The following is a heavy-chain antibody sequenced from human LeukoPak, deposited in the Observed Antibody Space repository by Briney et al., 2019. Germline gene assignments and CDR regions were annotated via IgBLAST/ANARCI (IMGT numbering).Heavy chain of an antibody. V-gene: IGHV4-39*01. CDR2: IYFTGTT. CDR3: ARIIDVVAAIPFDP. D-gene: IGHD2-15*01. J-gene: IGHJ5*02. Sequence: SETLSLTCTVSGGSISSSSFFWGWIRQPPGKGLEWIGSIYFTGTTYYKPSLKSRVTISVDTSKNQFSLKLRSVTAADTAVYYCARIIDVVAAIPFDPWGQGTLVTVSS. CDR1: GGSISSSSFF.